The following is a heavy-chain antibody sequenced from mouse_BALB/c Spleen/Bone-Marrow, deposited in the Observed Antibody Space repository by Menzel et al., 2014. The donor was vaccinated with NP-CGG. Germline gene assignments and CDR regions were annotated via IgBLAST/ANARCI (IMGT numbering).Heavy chain of an antibody. J-gene: IGHJ3*01. CDR2: IDPSYGGT. D-gene: IGHD2-3*01. V-gene: IGHV1-39*01. CDR3: ARGHDGYRARFAY. Sequence: VQLKQSGPELEKPGASVKMSCKASGYSFTDYNMNWVKQSNGKSLEWIGNIDPSYGGTTYNQKFKGKATLTVDKSSSAVYMQLKSLTSEDSAGYYCARGHDGYRARFAYWGQGSLVTVSA. CDR1: GYSFTDYN.